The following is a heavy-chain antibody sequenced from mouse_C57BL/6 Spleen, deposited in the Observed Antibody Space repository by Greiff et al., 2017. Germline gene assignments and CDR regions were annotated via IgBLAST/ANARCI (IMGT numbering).Heavy chain of an antibody. CDR1: GYTFTSYW. D-gene: IGHD2-2*01. J-gene: IGHJ4*01. CDR3: ARRDYGYDEDAMDY. Sequence: QVQLQQPGAELVKPGASVKLSCKASGYTFTSYWMQWVKQRPGQGLEWIGEIDPSDSYTNYNQKFKGKATLTVDTSSSTAYMQLSSLTSEDSAVYYCARRDYGYDEDAMDYWGQGTSVTVSS. CDR2: IDPSDSYT. V-gene: IGHV1-50*01.